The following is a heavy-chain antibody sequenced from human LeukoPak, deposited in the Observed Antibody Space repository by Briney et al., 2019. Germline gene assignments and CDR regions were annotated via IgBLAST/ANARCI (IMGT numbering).Heavy chain of an antibody. Sequence: GASVKVTCKASGYTFTGYYTHWVRQAPGQGLEWMGWINPNSGCTNYAQKFQGRVTMTRDTSISTAYMELSRLRSDDTAVYYCARAHLDRLTDYWGQGTLVTVSS. V-gene: IGHV1-2*02. J-gene: IGHJ4*02. CDR1: GYTFTGYY. D-gene: IGHD3-22*01. CDR3: ARAHLDRLTDY. CDR2: INPNSGCT.